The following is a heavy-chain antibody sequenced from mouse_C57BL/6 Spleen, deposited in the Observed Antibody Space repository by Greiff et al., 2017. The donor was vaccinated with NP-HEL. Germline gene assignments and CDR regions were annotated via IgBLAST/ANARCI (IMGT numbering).Heavy chain of an antibody. CDR3: AREGGYYDYYAMDY. CDR1: GFSLTSYG. J-gene: IGHJ4*01. CDR2: IWSGGST. Sequence: VQLVESGPGLVQPSQSLSITCTVSGFSLTSYGVHWVRQSPGKGLEWLGVIWSGGSTDYNAAFISRLSISKDNSKSQVFFKMNSLQADDTAIYYCAREGGYYDYYAMDYWGQGTSVTVSS. D-gene: IGHD2-3*01. V-gene: IGHV2-2*01.